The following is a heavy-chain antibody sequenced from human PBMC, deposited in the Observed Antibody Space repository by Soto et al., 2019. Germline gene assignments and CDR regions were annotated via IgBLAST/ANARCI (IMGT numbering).Heavy chain of an antibody. CDR2: TFYRSKWYY. CDR1: GDSVSSNNAV. Sequence: SQTLSLTCAISGDSVSSNNAVWNWIRQSPSRGLEWLGRTFYRSKWYYDYAVSVNSRITINPDTSKNQFSLHLNSVTPEDTAVYYCAREVTMARGVINHFDSWGQGTLVTVSS. V-gene: IGHV6-1*01. CDR3: AREVTMARGVINHFDS. J-gene: IGHJ4*02. D-gene: IGHD3-10*01.